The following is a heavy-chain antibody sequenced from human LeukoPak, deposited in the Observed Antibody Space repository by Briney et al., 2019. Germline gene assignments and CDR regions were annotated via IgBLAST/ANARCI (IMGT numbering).Heavy chain of an antibody. V-gene: IGHV3-7*05. CDR1: GFMFSGYW. J-gene: IGHJ4*02. Sequence: GPSLRLSCAATGFMFSGYWMSLVRQAPGEGLEWVVNIKQDGSEKNYVVSVKGRFTVSRDNAKNSLYLQMNSLTVEDTAVYYCASTQSFDYWGQGTLVTVSS. CDR2: IKQDGSEK. CDR3: ASTQSFDY.